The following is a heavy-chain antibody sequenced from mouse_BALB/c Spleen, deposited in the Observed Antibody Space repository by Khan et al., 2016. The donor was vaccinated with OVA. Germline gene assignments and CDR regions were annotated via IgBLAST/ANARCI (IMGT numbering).Heavy chain of an antibody. J-gene: IGHJ3*01. Sequence: QVQLQQSGAELVKPGASVKLSCKASGYTFTSYDINWVRQRPEQGLEWIGWMFPGDGSTKYNENFKGKATLTTEKSPRTAYMQLSRLTSEDSGAYFCARGGYGGFAYWGQGTLVTVSA. D-gene: IGHD2-14*01. CDR3: ARGGYGGFAY. V-gene: IGHV1-85*01. CDR2: MFPGDGST. CDR1: GYTFTSYD.